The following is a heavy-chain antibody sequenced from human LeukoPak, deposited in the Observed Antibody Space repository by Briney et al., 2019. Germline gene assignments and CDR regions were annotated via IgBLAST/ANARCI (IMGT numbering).Heavy chain of an antibody. CDR2: ISYDGSNK. CDR3: AGGASVGGLIPKWFDP. CDR1: GFTFSSYA. D-gene: IGHD3-10*01. V-gene: IGHV3-30*04. J-gene: IGHJ5*02. Sequence: GGSLRLSCAASGFTFSSYAMHWVRQAPGKGLEWVAVISYDGSNKYYADSVKGRFTISRDNSKNTLYLQMNRLGAEDTGVFYCAGGASVGGLIPKWFDPRGQGTLVTVSS.